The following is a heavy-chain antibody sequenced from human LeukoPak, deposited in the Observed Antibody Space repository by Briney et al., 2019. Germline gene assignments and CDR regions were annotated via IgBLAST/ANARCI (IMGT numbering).Heavy chain of an antibody. J-gene: IGHJ4*02. V-gene: IGHV3-23*01. CDR1: GGSISGSN. Sequence: TSETLSLTCAVSGGSISGSNWWSWVRQAPGKGLEWVSAISGSGGSTYYADSVKGRFTISRDNSKNTLYLQMNSLRAEDTAVYYCAKTQPYYYDSSGYWVDYWGQGTLVTVSS. CDR2: ISGSGGST. D-gene: IGHD3-22*01. CDR3: AKTQPYYYDSSGYWVDY.